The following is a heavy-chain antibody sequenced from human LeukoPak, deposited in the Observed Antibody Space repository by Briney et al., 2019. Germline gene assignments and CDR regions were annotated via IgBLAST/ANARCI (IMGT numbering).Heavy chain of an antibody. Sequence: PSETLSLTCTVSGGSISSYYWSWIRQPPGKGLEWIGEINHSGRTNYNPSLMSRVTISIDTSKNQLSLKVTSVTAADTAVYYCARVLTGSWGQGTLVTVSS. J-gene: IGHJ4*02. V-gene: IGHV4-34*01. D-gene: IGHD3-9*01. CDR3: ARVLTGS. CDR1: GGSISSYY. CDR2: INHSGRT.